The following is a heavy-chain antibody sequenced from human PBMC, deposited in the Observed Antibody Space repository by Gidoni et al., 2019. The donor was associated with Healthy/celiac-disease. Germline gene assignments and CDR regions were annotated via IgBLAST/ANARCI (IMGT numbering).Heavy chain of an antibody. Sequence: QLQLQESVPGLVKPSDTLSLTCPVSGGSLSSSISYWGWIRQPPGKGLEWIGSIYYSGSTYYNPSLKSRVTISVDTSKNQFSRKMSSGTAADTAVYYCARHPGIAAAGDYWGQGTLVTVSS. J-gene: IGHJ4*02. D-gene: IGHD6-13*01. CDR3: ARHPGIAAAGDY. CDR1: GGSLSSSISY. V-gene: IGHV4-39*01. CDR2: IYYSGST.